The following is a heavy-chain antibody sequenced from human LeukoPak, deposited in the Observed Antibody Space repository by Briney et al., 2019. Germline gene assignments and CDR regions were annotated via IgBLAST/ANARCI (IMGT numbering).Heavy chain of an antibody. CDR1: GGSFSGYY. D-gene: IGHD6-6*01. Sequence: SETLSLTCAVYGGSFSGYYWSWIRQPPGKGLEWIGEINHSGSTNYNPSLKSRVTISVDTSKNQFSLKLSSVTAADTAVYYCARGGVTVAARPNFDYWGQGTLVTVSS. V-gene: IGHV4-34*01. CDR2: INHSGST. J-gene: IGHJ4*02. CDR3: ARGGVTVAARPNFDY.